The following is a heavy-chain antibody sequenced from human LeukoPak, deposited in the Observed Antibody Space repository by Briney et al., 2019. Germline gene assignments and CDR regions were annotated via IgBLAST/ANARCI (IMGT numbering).Heavy chain of an antibody. D-gene: IGHD3-22*01. CDR2: TYYSGST. J-gene: IGHJ5*02. CDR3: ARPYYYDSRIDP. Sequence: LSQTLSLTCTVSGVSISSGDYYWSWIRQPPGKGLEWIGYTYYSGSTYYNPSLKSRVTISVDTSKNQFSLKLSSVTAADTAVYYCARPYYYDSRIDPWGQGTRVTVSS. CDR1: GVSISSGDYY. V-gene: IGHV4-30-4*01.